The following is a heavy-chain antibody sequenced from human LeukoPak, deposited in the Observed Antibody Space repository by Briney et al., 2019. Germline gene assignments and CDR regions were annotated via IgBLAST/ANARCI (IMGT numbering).Heavy chain of an antibody. CDR1: GYTFTSYG. V-gene: IGHV1-18*01. CDR3: ARDGYCSSTSCYRNYYYYGMDV. CDR2: ISAYNGNT. J-gene: IGHJ6*02. D-gene: IGHD2-2*03. Sequence: ASVKVSCKASGYTFTSYGISWVRQAPGQGLEWMGWISAYNGNTNYAQKLQGRVTMTTDTSTIKAYMELRSLRSDDTAVYYRARDGYCSSTSCYRNYYYYGMDVWGQGTTVTVSS.